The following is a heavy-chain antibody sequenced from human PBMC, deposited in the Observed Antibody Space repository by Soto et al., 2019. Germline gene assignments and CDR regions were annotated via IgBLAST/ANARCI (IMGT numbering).Heavy chain of an antibody. D-gene: IGHD1-1*01. CDR2: ISDRGDTT. CDR1: GFTISSNA. Sequence: GSLRLSRAASGFTISSNAMYWVRQAPGKGLEWVSGISDRGDTTHYADSVKGRFTISRDTSKNTLYLQLNTLRADDTAVYYCAKDKPGTKSFDFWGQGTLVTVSS. V-gene: IGHV3-23*01. J-gene: IGHJ4*02. CDR3: AKDKPGTKSFDF.